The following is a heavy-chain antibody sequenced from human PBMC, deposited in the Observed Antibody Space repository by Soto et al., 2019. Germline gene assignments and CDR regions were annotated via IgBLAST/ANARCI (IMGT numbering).Heavy chain of an antibody. V-gene: IGHV3-64D*08. D-gene: IGHD3-3*01. Sequence: PGGSLRLSCSASGLTFSSHAMHWVRQAPGKGLEYVSAISTIGGITYYADSVKGRFTISRDNSNNTLYLQMSSLRNEDTAVYFCARRLAYGKPEDFWGQGTLVTVSS. CDR1: GLTFSSHA. CDR2: ISTIGGIT. CDR3: ARRLAYGKPEDF. J-gene: IGHJ4*02.